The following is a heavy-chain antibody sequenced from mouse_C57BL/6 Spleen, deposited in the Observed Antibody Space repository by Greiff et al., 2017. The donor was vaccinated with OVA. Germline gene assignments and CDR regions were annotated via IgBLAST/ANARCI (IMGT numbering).Heavy chain of an antibody. J-gene: IGHJ2*01. CDR2: IDPSDSET. CDR1: GYTFTSYW. CDR3: ASREVYYGYFDY. D-gene: IGHD2-1*01. V-gene: IGHV1-52*01. Sequence: VQLQQPGAELVRPGSSVKLSCKASGYTFTSYWMHWVKQRPIQGLEWIGNIDPSDSETHYNQKFKDKATLTVDKSSSTAYMQLSSLTSEDSAVYYCASREVYYGYFDYWGQGTTLTVSS.